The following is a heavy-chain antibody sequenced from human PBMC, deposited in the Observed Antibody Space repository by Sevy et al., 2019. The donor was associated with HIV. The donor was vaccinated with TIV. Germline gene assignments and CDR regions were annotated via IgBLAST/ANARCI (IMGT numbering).Heavy chain of an antibody. J-gene: IGHJ5*02. CDR3: ARASPYDILTGYYGGWFDP. Sequence: SETLSLTCAVSGGSISSGGYSWSWIRQPSGKSQEWIGYIYHSGSTYYNPSLKSRVTISVDRSKNQFSLKLSSVTAADTAVYYCARASPYDILTGYYGGWFDPWGQGTLVTVSS. V-gene: IGHV4-30-2*01. CDR2: IYHSGST. CDR1: GGSISSGGYS. D-gene: IGHD3-9*01.